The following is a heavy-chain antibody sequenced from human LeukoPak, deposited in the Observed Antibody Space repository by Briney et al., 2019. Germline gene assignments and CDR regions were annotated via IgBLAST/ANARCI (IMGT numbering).Heavy chain of an antibody. CDR3: ARGRPYSGGYHLDY. Sequence: SETLSLTCTVSGDSTSSDRYYGGWVRQPPGKGLEWIGNIYHSGSTYYNPSLKSRVTVSVDTSKNQFFLKLNSVTAADTAVYYCARGRPYSGGYHLDYWGQGTLVTVSA. CDR1: GDSTSSDRYY. D-gene: IGHD1-26*01. CDR2: IYHSGST. V-gene: IGHV4-39*01. J-gene: IGHJ4*02.